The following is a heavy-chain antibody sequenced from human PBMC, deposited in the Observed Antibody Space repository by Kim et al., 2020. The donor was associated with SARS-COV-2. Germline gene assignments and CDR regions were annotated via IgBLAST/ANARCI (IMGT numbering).Heavy chain of an antibody. J-gene: IGHJ4*02. V-gene: IGHV3-23*01. D-gene: IGHD1-26*01. CDR3: AKEILEVGALDY. Sequence: GGPLRLSCAASGFIFRTYAMNLVRQAPGKGLEWISSISGNGVSAYYADPVKGRFTNSRANSKHTVFLQMNRLRAEDTAIYYCAKEILEVGALDYWGQG. CDR1: GFIFRTYA. CDR2: ISGNGVSA.